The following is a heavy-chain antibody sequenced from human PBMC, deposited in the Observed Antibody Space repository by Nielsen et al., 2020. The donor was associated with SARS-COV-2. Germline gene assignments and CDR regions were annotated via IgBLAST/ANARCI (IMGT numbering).Heavy chain of an antibody. CDR3: ARDYSNNALDFCYGLDV. V-gene: IGHV4-4*08. Sequence: SETLSLTFPVSGGSISGYYWSWIRQPPGKGLEWIAYVYASGSTNYNPSLQSRVTISSDTSKNEFSLRLTSVTAADTAVYYCARDYSNNALDFCYGLDVWGQGTTVTVSS. J-gene: IGHJ6*02. CDR1: GGSISGYY. CDR2: VYASGST. D-gene: IGHD4-11*01.